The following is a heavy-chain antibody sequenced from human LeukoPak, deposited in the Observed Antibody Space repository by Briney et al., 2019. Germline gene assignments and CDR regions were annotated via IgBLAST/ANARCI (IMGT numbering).Heavy chain of an antibody. CDR2: ITGSGGTT. CDR1: GITFSFYG. Sequence: PGGSLRLSCAASGITFSFYGMSWVRQAPGKGLEWVSAITGSGGTTYYADSMKGRSTISRNNSKNTLYLQMNSLRAEDTAVYYCAKDRVGALLYFDFWGQGTLVTVSS. V-gene: IGHV3-23*01. D-gene: IGHD1-26*01. J-gene: IGHJ4*02. CDR3: AKDRVGALLYFDF.